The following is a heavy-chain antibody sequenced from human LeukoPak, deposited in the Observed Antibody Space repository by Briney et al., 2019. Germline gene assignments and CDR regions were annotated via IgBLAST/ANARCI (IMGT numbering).Heavy chain of an antibody. D-gene: IGHD5-18*01. J-gene: IGHJ4*02. CDR2: ISSSSSYI. V-gene: IGHV3-21*01. CDR3: ARDRGYSYGLFDY. Sequence: GGSLRLSCAASGFTFSSYSMNWVRQAPGKGLEWVSSISSSSSYIYYADSVKGRFTISRDNAKNSLYLQMNSLRAEETAVYYCARDRGYSYGLFDYWGQGTLVTVSS. CDR1: GFTFSSYS.